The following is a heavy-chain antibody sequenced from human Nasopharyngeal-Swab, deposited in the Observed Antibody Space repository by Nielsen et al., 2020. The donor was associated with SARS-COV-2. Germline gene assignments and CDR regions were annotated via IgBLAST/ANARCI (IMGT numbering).Heavy chain of an antibody. CDR1: GYTFTDYY. D-gene: IGHD3-22*01. V-gene: IGHV1-2*06. CDR2: INPNSGGT. CDR3: ARDNFYNSSGYYSPDY. J-gene: IGHJ4*02. Sequence: ASVKVSRKASGYTFTDYYIQWVRQAPGQGLEWMGRINPNSGGTNYAQKFQGRVTMTRDTSITTAYMELSRLRSGDTAVYYCARDNFYNSSGYYSPDYWGQGTLVTVSS.